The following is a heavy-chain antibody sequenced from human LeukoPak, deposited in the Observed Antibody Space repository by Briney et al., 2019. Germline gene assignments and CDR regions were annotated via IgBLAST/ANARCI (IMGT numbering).Heavy chain of an antibody. V-gene: IGHV3-23*01. Sequence: GGSLRLSCAASGFTFSSYAMSWVRQAPGKGLEWVSAISGSGGSTYYADSVKDRFTISRDNSKNTLYLQMNSLRAEDTAVYYCAKTPRYDFWSGYYSDYWGQGTLVTVSS. D-gene: IGHD3-3*01. J-gene: IGHJ4*02. CDR2: ISGSGGST. CDR1: GFTFSSYA. CDR3: AKTPRYDFWSGYYSDY.